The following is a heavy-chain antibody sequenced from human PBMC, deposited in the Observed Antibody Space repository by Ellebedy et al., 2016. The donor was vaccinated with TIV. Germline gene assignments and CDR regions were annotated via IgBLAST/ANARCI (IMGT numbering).Heavy chain of an antibody. D-gene: IGHD5-18*01. V-gene: IGHV4-59*01. CDR2: IYYSGST. CDR1: GGSISSYY. CDR3: ARNTAMAFDY. J-gene: IGHJ4*02. Sequence: SETLSLTCTVSGGSISSYYWSWIRQPPGKGLEWIGYIYYSGSTNYNPSLKSRVTISVDTSKNQFSLKLSSVTAADTAVYYCARNTAMAFDYWGQGTLVTVSS.